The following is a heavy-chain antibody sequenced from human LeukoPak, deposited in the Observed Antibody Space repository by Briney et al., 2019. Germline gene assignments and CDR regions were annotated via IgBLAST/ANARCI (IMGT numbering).Heavy chain of an antibody. CDR3: ARLRVLREGYRNTPAREFDF. J-gene: IGHJ4*02. Sequence: SETLSLTCTVSGASISSSDYYWGWIRQPPGKGLEWIGSLYYSGSTYYHPSLKNRVTISVDTSKNQFSLNLSSVTAADTAVYYCARLRVLREGYRNTPAREFDFWGRGTLVTVSS. D-gene: IGHD5-24*01. CDR2: LYYSGST. CDR1: GASISSSDYY. V-gene: IGHV4-39*01.